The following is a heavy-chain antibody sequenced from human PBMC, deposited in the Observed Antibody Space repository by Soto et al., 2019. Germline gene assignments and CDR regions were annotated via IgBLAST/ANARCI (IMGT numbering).Heavy chain of an antibody. V-gene: IGHV1-18*01. CDR3: ARVFSSRYCPPHWFDP. CDR2: ISTYDGKT. Sequence: QIQLVQSGSEVKKPGASVKVSCKASGYTFTSYGITWVRQAPGQGLEWMGLISTYDGKTTYAEKIQGRVTLTRDTSTSTAYMELKSLRSDDTAVYFCARVFSSRYCPPHWFDPWGQGTLVTVSS. CDR1: GYTFTSYG. D-gene: IGHD6-13*01. J-gene: IGHJ5*02.